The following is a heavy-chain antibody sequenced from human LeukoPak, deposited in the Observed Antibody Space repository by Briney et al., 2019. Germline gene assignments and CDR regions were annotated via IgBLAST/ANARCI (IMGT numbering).Heavy chain of an antibody. V-gene: IGHV1-18*01. Sequence: VASVKVSCKASGYTFTSYGISWVRQAPGQGLEWMGWISAYNGNTNYAQKLQGRVTMTTDTSTSTAYMELRSLRSDDTAVYYCARDREVTGTTYAFDIWGQGTMVTVSS. CDR3: ARDREVTGTTYAFDI. CDR2: ISAYNGNT. CDR1: GYTFTSYG. D-gene: IGHD1-20*01. J-gene: IGHJ3*02.